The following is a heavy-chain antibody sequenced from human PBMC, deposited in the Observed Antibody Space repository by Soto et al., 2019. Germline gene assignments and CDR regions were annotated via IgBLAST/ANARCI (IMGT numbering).Heavy chain of an antibody. CDR3: AKDSRLWDSVDP. J-gene: IGHJ5*02. D-gene: IGHD3-10*01. CDR1: GFTFADYS. V-gene: IGHV3-9*01. Sequence: GGSLRLSCAASGFTFADYSMHWVRQAPGKGLGWVSGISWNSADIGYADSVKGRFTISRDNAKNSLYLQMNSLRAEDTALYYCAKDSRLWDSVDPWGQGTLVTVSS. CDR2: ISWNSADI.